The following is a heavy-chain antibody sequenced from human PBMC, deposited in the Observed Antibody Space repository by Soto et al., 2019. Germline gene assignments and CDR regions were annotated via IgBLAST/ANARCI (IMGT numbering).Heavy chain of an antibody. CDR2: IKQDGSEK. V-gene: IGHV3-7*01. D-gene: IGHD4-17*01. J-gene: IGHJ3*02. CDR3: ARVRYGDAFDM. Sequence: GGSLRLSCAASGFTFRSYWMSWVRQAPGKGLEWVANIKQDGSEKNYVDSVKGRITISRDNAKNSLYLQINSLRAEDTAVYYCARVRYGDAFDMWGQGTMVTVSS. CDR1: GFTFRSYW.